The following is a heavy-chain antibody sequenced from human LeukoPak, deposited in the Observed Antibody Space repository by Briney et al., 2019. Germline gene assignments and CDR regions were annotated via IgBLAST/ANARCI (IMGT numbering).Heavy chain of an antibody. CDR3: ARTRGAGPGGHFDY. CDR1: GFSFSDNY. D-gene: IGHD6-19*01. V-gene: IGHV3-11*03. Sequence: GGSLRLSCAASGFSFSDNYMSWIRQAPGKGLEWVSYISNSGSYTNYPDSVKGRFTISRDNAKNSLQLQMNSLRDEDTAMYYCARTRGAGPGGHFDYWGQGTLVTVSS. CDR2: ISNSGSYT. J-gene: IGHJ4*02.